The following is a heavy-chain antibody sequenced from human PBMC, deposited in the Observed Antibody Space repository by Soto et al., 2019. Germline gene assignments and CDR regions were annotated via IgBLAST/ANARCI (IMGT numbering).Heavy chain of an antibody. CDR3: ALIKDCSRTDCYLASFDP. Sequence: ETLSLTCAVSGYSISSGYYWGWIRQPPGKGLEWLAHIFSNDDKSYSTSLRSRLTISKDTSRSQVVLTMTNMDPLDSATYYCALIKDCSRTDCYLASFDPWGQGTLVTVS. D-gene: IGHD2-2*01. CDR1: GYSISSGYYW. V-gene: IGHV2-26*01. J-gene: IGHJ5*02. CDR2: IFSNDDK.